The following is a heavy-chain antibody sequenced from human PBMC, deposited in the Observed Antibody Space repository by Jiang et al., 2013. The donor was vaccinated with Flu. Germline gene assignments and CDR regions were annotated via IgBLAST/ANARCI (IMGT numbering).Heavy chain of an antibody. V-gene: IGHV2-5*02. CDR2: IYWDDDK. D-gene: IGHD6-19*01. J-gene: IGHJ4*02. Sequence: PTQTLTLTCTFSGFSLSTSGVGVGWIRQPPGKALEWLALIYWDDDKRYSPSLKSRLTITKDTSKNQVVLTMTNMDPVDTATYYCAHSHIHIQWLGSSYYFDYWGQGTLVTVSS. CDR3: AHSHIHIQWLGSSYYFDY. CDR1: GFSLSTSGVG.